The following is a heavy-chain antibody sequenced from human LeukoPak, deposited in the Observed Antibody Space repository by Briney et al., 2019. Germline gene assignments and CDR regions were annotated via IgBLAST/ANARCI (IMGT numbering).Heavy chain of an antibody. Sequence: SETLSLTCAVSGHSISSGYYWGWIRQPPGKGLEWIGSIYHSGSTYYNPSLKSRVTISVDTSKNQFSLKLSSVTAADTAVYYCARDVGIAAAYDYWGQGTLVTVSS. CDR1: GHSISSGYY. CDR3: ARDVGIAAAYDY. D-gene: IGHD6-13*01. V-gene: IGHV4-38-2*02. CDR2: IYHSGST. J-gene: IGHJ4*02.